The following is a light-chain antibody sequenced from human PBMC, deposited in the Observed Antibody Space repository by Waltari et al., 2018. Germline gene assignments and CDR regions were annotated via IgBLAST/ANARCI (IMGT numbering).Light chain of an antibody. CDR3: FSYAGTSSGV. J-gene: IGLJ1*01. V-gene: IGLV2-23*02. Sequence: QSPLTQPASASGSPEQSITTSCTGTSGDIGLYKLVLWSQQFPAKAPQVMIYEVTKGPSGVSNRFSGSKSGNTASLTISGLQAEDEADYYCFSYAGTSSGVFGTGTKVTVL. CDR2: EVT. CDR1: SGDIGLYKL.